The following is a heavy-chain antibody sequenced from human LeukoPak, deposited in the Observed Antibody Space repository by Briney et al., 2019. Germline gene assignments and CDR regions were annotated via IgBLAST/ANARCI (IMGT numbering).Heavy chain of an antibody. CDR1: GFTVSSNY. Sequence: GSLRLSCAASGFTVSSNYMSWVRQAPGKGLEWVSVIYSGGSTYYADSVKGRFTISRDNAKNSLYLQMNSLRAEDTAVYYCARGRIGGYCSSTSCYTGYYFDYWGQGTLVTVSS. CDR3: ARGRIGGYCSSTSCYTGYYFDY. V-gene: IGHV3-66*01. J-gene: IGHJ4*02. D-gene: IGHD2-2*02. CDR2: IYSGGST.